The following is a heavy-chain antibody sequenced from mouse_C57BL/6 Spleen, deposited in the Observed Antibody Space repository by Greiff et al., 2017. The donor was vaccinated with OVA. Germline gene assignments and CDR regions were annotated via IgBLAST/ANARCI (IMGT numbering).Heavy chain of an antibody. CDR1: GFTFSSYA. CDR2: ISSGGDYI. Sequence: EVQLVESGEGLVKPGGSLKLSCAASGFTFSSYAMSWVRPTPAKRLEWVAYISSGGDYIYYADPVKGRFTISRDNARNTLYLQMSSLKSEDTAMYYCTRERGSGYEDAMDYWGQGTSVTVSS. V-gene: IGHV5-9-1*02. D-gene: IGHD3-2*02. CDR3: TRERGSGYEDAMDY. J-gene: IGHJ4*01.